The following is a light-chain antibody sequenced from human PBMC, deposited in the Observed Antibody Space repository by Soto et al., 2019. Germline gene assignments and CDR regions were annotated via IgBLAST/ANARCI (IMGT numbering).Light chain of an antibody. V-gene: IGLV1-47*01. J-gene: IGLJ2*01. CDR1: SSNIGTNY. CDR2: RHN. CDR3: AAWDDSLSGVV. Sequence: QSVLTQPPSASGPPGQRVTISCSGSSSNIGTNYVYWYQQPPGTAPKLLIYRHNQRPSGVPDRFSGSKSGTSASLAISGLRSDDEAEYYCAAWDDSLSGVVFGGGTKLTVL.